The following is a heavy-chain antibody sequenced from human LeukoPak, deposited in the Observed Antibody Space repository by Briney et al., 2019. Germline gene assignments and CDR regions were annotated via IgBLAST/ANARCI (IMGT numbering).Heavy chain of an antibody. CDR3: ARGFDGRSGFDI. J-gene: IGHJ3*02. V-gene: IGHV3-7*01. D-gene: IGHD3-10*01. CDR2: INEDGSEK. CDR1: GFTFSGYW. Sequence: GGSQSLSCAVSGFTFSGYWMSWVRQAPGNGQEWVATINEDGSEKYYVDSVKGRFTISRDNAENSLYLQMKSLRAEDTTLYYCARGFDGRSGFDIWGQGTMVTVSS.